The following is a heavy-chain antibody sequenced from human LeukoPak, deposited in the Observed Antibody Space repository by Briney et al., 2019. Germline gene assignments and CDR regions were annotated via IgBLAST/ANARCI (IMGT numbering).Heavy chain of an antibody. CDR2: ISGSGVTT. CDR3: AKDSTVSGSYYGMDI. CDR1: GFTFSSYR. D-gene: IGHD3-3*01. Sequence: PGGSLRLSCAASGFTFSSYRMTWVRQAPGKGLEWVSSISGSGVTTYYTDSVKGRFTISRDNSRSTLYLQMNGLRAEDTAVYYCAKDSTVSGSYYGMDIWGQGTTVTVSS. J-gene: IGHJ6*02. V-gene: IGHV3-23*01.